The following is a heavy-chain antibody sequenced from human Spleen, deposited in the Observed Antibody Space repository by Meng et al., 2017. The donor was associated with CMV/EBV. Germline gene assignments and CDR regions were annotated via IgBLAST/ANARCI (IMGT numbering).Heavy chain of an antibody. Sequence: EVQRVESGGGLVQPGGSLRLSCAASGFTVSSNYMSWVRQAPGKGLEWVSVIYSGGSTYYADSVKGRFTISRDNSKNTLYLQMNSLRAEDTAVYYCARDRGWEQLDAFDIWGQGTMVTVSS. CDR2: IYSGGST. CDR3: ARDRGWEQLDAFDI. D-gene: IGHD1-26*01. V-gene: IGHV3-66*01. CDR1: GFTVSSNY. J-gene: IGHJ3*02.